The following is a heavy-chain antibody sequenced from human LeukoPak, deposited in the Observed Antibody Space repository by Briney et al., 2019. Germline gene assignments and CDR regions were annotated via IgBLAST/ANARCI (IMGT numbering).Heavy chain of an antibody. CDR2: IYDRGNT. CDR1: GGSISTGGYY. Sequence: SQTLSLTCTVSGGSISTGGYYWNWIRQHPGKGLEWIGCIYDRGNTCYNASLKRRITISLDTSKNQFSLKLKSVTAADTAVYYCAALLGDGSIDYWGQGTLVTVSS. V-gene: IGHV4-31*03. CDR3: AALLGDGSIDY. D-gene: IGHD2-21*02. J-gene: IGHJ4*02.